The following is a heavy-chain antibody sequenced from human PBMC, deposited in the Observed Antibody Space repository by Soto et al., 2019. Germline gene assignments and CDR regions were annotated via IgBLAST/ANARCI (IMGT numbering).Heavy chain of an antibody. CDR1: DGSVSSGSYY. V-gene: IGHV4-61*01. D-gene: IGHD3-22*01. CDR3: ARDYYDSSGYPDYYYGMDV. J-gene: IGHJ6*02. CDR2: IYYSGST. Sequence: PSETLSLTCTVSDGSVSSGSYYWSWIRQPPGKGLEWIGNIYYSGSTNYTPSLKSRVTISIDTSKNQFSLKLSSVTAADTAVYYCARDYYDSSGYPDYYYGMDVWGQGTTVTVSS.